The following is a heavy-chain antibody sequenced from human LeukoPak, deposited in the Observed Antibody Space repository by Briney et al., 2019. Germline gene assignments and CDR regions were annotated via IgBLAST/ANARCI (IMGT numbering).Heavy chain of an antibody. CDR2: ISAYNGNT. V-gene: IGHV1-18*04. Sequence: ASVKVSCKASGYTFTSYGISWVRQAPGQGLEWMACISAYNGNTNYAQKLQGRVAMTTDKSTNTAYMELRSLRSDDTAVYYCAREGGSYRFDYWGQGTLVTVSS. J-gene: IGHJ4*02. D-gene: IGHD1-26*01. CDR1: GYTFTSYG. CDR3: AREGGSYRFDY.